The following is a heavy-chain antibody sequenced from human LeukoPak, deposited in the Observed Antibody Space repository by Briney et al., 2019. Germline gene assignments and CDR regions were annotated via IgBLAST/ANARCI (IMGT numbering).Heavy chain of an antibody. Sequence: PGGSLRLSCAASGFTFSDSAMTWVRQAPGKGLEWVSTISVGAEYIFYADSVKGRFTISRDDSNNALYLQMHSLRAEDTALYYCASGPPLLKYFEYWGQGTLVTVSS. J-gene: IGHJ4*02. CDR2: ISVGAEYI. D-gene: IGHD3-9*01. CDR1: GFTFSDSA. V-gene: IGHV3-23*01. CDR3: ASGPPLLKYFEY.